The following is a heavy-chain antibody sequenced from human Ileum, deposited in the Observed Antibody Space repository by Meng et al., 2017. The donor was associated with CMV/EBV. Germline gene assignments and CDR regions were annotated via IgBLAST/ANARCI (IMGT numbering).Heavy chain of an antibody. CDR2: ITADGRST. Sequence: LCCAASGFSFRTDTMPWVRQAPGKGLEWVSLITADGRSTSYAASVKGRFTISRDNSKSTLYLQMNNLRPEDTAVYFCAKGQQLGDSWGQGTLVTVSS. CDR3: AKGQQLGDS. D-gene: IGHD6-13*01. V-gene: IGHV3-23*01. CDR1: GFSFRTDT. J-gene: IGHJ4*02.